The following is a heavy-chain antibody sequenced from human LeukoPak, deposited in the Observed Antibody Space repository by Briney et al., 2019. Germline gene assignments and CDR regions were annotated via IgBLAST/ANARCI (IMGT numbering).Heavy chain of an antibody. J-gene: IGHJ4*02. CDR1: GFTFSSYG. CDR2: ISDSGGST. Sequence: GGSLRRSCAASGFTFSSYGRSWVRQAPGEGLEWVSAISDSGGSTYYTDSVKGRFTISRDNSKNTLYLQMNSLRAEDTAVYYCASILLWYVYDYWGQGTLVSVSS. V-gene: IGHV3-23*01. D-gene: IGHD3-10*01. CDR3: ASILLWYVYDY.